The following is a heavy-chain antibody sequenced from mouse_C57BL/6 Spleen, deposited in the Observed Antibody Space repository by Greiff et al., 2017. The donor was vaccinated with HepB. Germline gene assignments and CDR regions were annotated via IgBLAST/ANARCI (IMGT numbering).Heavy chain of an antibody. J-gene: IGHJ3*01. V-gene: IGHV6-3*01. CDR2: IRLKSDNYAT. CDR1: GFTFSNYW. D-gene: IGHD2-3*01. CDR3: KVSGYSAWFAY. Sequence: EVKLQESGGGLVQPGGSMKLSCVASGFTFSNYWMNWVRQSPEKGLEWVAQIRLKSDNYATHYAESVKGRFTISGDDSKSSVYLQMNNLRAEDTGIYYCKVSGYSAWFAYWGQGTLVTVSA.